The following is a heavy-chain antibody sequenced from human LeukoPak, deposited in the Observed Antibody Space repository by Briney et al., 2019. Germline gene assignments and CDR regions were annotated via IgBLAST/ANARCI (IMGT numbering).Heavy chain of an antibody. D-gene: IGHD5/OR15-5a*01. Sequence: VQPGGSLRLSCAASGFTFSSHSMSWVRQAPGKGLEWVANVKEDGSEGNYVDSVKGRFTISRDNAVKSLYLQMNSLRAEDTAVYFCARLLHYERSVYRPVDCWGQGTLVAVSS. CDR2: VKEDGSEG. J-gene: IGHJ4*02. V-gene: IGHV3-7*01. CDR3: ARLLHYERSVYRPVDC. CDR1: GFTFSSHS.